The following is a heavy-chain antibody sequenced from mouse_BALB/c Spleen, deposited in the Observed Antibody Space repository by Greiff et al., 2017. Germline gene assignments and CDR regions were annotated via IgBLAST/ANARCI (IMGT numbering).Heavy chain of an antibody. Sequence: DVMLVESGGDLVKPGGSLKLSCAASGFTFSSYGMSWVRQTPDKRLEWVATISSGGSYTYYPDSVKGRFTISRDNAKNILYLQMSSLRSEDTAMYYCARRRLHYGNPRYAMDYWGQGTSVTVSS. CDR3: ARRRLHYGNPRYAMDY. V-gene: IGHV5-6*02. J-gene: IGHJ4*01. CDR2: ISSGGSYT. CDR1: GFTFSSYG. D-gene: IGHD2-1*01.